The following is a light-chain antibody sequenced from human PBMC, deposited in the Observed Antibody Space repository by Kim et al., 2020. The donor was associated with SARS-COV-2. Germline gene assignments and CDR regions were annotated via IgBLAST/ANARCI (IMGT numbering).Light chain of an antibody. J-gene: IGKJ1*01. Sequence: LSASVGDRVTITCRASQGITNYLAWYQQKPGKVPKLLIYAASTLQSGVPSRFSATGSGTDFTLTISSLQPEDVATYYCQKYYSDPSFGQGTKLEI. CDR1: QGITNY. CDR2: AAS. CDR3: QKYYSDPS. V-gene: IGKV1-27*01.